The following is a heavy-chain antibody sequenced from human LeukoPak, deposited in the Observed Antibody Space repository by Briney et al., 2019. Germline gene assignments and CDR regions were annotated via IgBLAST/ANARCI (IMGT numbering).Heavy chain of an antibody. J-gene: IGHJ4*02. V-gene: IGHV5-51*01. Sequence: GESLQISCKGSGYSFTSYWIGWVRQMPGKGLVWMGIIYPGDSDTRYSPSFQGQVTISADKSISTAYLQWSSLKASDTAMYYCARHRKEYCSGGSCYVFDYWGQGTLVTVSS. CDR2: IYPGDSDT. CDR3: ARHRKEYCSGGSCYVFDY. CDR1: GYSFTSYW. D-gene: IGHD2-15*01.